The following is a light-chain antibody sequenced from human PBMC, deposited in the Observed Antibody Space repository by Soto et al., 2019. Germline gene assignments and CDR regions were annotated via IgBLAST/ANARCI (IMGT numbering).Light chain of an antibody. Sequence: QSALTQPASVSGSPGQSITISCTGTSSDVGSHNLVSWYQQHPGKAPKLIIYEVNSRPSGVSNRFSASKSANTASLTISGLQAEDEAEYYCSSFTTTSTYVLGTGTKLTVL. V-gene: IGLV2-14*02. CDR3: SSFTTTSTYV. CDR1: SSDVGSHNL. CDR2: EVN. J-gene: IGLJ1*01.